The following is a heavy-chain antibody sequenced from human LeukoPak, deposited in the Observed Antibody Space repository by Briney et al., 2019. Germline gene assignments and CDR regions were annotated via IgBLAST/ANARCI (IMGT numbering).Heavy chain of an antibody. CDR3: VREGLKTTGDY. CDR2: IYSGGST. V-gene: IGHV3-66*01. CDR1: GFTVKSTY. J-gene: IGHJ4*02. Sequence: GGSLRLSCAASGFTVKSTYMSWVRQAQGKGLEWVGVIYSGGSTYYSDAVKDRFIISRDNSENTIYLEMNNLRAEDTAVYYCVREGLKTTGDYWGQGTLVTVSS. D-gene: IGHD1-1*01.